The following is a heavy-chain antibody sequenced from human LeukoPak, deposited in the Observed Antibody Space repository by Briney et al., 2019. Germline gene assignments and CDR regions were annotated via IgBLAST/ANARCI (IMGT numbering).Heavy chain of an antibody. Sequence: PGGSLRLSCSASVFTFSTHTMSWVRQAPGKGLEWVSAMSGSGDDTYYADSVTGRFTISRDNSKNTLYLQMSSLRAEDTAIYHCAKAVLDYEIPYWYFDLWGLGTLVTVSS. CDR1: VFTFSTHT. V-gene: IGHV3-23*01. CDR2: MSGSGDDT. CDR3: AKAVLDYEIPYWYFDL. D-gene: IGHD4-17*01. J-gene: IGHJ2*01.